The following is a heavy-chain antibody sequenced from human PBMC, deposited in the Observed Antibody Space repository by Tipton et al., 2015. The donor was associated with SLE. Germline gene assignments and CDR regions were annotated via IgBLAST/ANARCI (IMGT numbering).Heavy chain of an antibody. D-gene: IGHD4-17*01. CDR1: GFTFSTYW. CDR3: VKEGPYGDYDY. CDR2: INSEGSNT. J-gene: IGHJ4*02. Sequence: SLRLSCAASGFTFSTYWLHWVRQAPGKGLLWVSHINSEGSNTRYADSVKGRFTISRDNAKNTLFLQMNSLRAEDTAVYYCVKEGPYGDYDYWGQGTLVTVSS. V-gene: IGHV3-74*01.